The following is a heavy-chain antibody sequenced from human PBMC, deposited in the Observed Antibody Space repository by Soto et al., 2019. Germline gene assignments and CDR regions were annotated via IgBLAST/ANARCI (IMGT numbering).Heavy chain of an antibody. D-gene: IGHD2-15*01. CDR2: IIPIFGTA. CDR1: GGTFSSYA. CDR3: ARGLFYCSGGSCYLLGYYMDV. J-gene: IGHJ6*03. V-gene: IGHV1-69*13. Sequence: ASVKVSCKASGGTFSSYAISWVRQAPGQGLEWMGGIIPIFGTANYAQKFQGRVTITADESTSTAYMELSSLRSEDTAVYYCARGLFYCSGGSCYLLGYYMDVWGKGTTVTVSS.